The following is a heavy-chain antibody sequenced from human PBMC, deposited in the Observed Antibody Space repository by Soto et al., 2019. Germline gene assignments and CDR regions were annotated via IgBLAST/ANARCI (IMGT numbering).Heavy chain of an antibody. CDR1: GFTFSSYG. CDR2: IWYDGSNK. CDR3: ARAEGFLGDIRYSSSWYGVDY. Sequence: PGGSLRLSCAASGFTFSSYGMHWVRQAPGKGLEWVAVIWYDGSNKYYADSVKGRFTISRDNSKNTLYLQMNSLRAEDTAVYYCARAEGFLGDIRYSSSWYGVDYWGQGTLVTVSS. V-gene: IGHV3-33*01. D-gene: IGHD6-13*01. J-gene: IGHJ4*02.